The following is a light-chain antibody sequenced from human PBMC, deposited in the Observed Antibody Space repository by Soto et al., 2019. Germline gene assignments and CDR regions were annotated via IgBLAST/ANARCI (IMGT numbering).Light chain of an antibody. V-gene: IGKV3-20*01. Sequence: ETVLTQSPGTLSLSPGERATLSCRASQSVSSSYLAWYQQKPGQPPRLLIYGASSRAPGIPDRFRGSGSGTDFTLTISRLEPEDFAVYYCEQYGSSPPSITFGQGTRLEIK. CDR1: QSVSSSY. J-gene: IGKJ5*01. CDR3: EQYGSSPPSIT. CDR2: GAS.